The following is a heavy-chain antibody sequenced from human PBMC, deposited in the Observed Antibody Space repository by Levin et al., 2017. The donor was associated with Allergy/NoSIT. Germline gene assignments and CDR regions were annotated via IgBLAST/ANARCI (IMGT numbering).Heavy chain of an antibody. Sequence: ASVKVSCKASGYTFTSYGISWVRQAPGQGLEWMGWISAYNGNTNYAQKLQGRVTMTTDTSTSTAYMELRSLRSDDTAVYYCARGGFDITMIVVVTPFDYWGQGTLVTVSS. CDR1: GYTFTSYG. J-gene: IGHJ4*02. CDR3: ARGGFDITMIVVVTPFDY. CDR2: ISAYNGNT. V-gene: IGHV1-18*01. D-gene: IGHD3-22*01.